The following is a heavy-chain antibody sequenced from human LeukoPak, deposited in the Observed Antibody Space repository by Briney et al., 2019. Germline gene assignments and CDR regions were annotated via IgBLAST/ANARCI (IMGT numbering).Heavy chain of an antibody. J-gene: IGHJ5*02. D-gene: IGHD6-19*01. CDR1: GYTFTSYD. CDR2: MNPNSGNT. CDR3: ARVNSGWYGFDP. Sequence: GASVKVSCKASGYTFTSYDINWVRQATEQGLGWMGWMNPNSGNTGYAQKFQGRVTITRNTSTSTAYMELSSLRSEDTAVYYCARVNSGWYGFDPWGQGTLVTVSS. V-gene: IGHV1-8*03.